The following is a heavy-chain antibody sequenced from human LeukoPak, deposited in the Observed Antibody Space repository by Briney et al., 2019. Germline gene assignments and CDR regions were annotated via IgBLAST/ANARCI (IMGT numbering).Heavy chain of an antibody. CDR1: GFPFNLYT. D-gene: IGHD3-9*01. CDR2: ISSSTSYI. Sequence: GGSLRLSCAAPGFPFNLYTMNWGRPGPRKGPGWVSSISSSTSYIYYADSVKGRFTTSRDNAKNSLFLHMNSLRAEDTAVYFCARVMSGSLTFDYWGQGALVTVSS. V-gene: IGHV3-21*01. J-gene: IGHJ4*02. CDR3: ARVMSGSLTFDY.